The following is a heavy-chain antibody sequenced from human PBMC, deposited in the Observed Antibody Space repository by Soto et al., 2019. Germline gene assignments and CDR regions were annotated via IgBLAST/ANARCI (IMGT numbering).Heavy chain of an antibody. V-gene: IGHV4-34*01. CDR3: AGKFYDFWSGPYYYYYYGMDV. D-gene: IGHD3-3*01. J-gene: IGHJ6*02. CDR2: INHSGST. Sequence: SETLSLTCAVYGGFFSGYYWSWIRQPPGKGLEWIGEINHSGSTNYNPSLKSRVTISVDTSKNQFSLKLSSVTAADTAVYYCAGKFYDFWSGPYYYYYYGMDVWGQGTTVTVSS. CDR1: GGFFSGYY.